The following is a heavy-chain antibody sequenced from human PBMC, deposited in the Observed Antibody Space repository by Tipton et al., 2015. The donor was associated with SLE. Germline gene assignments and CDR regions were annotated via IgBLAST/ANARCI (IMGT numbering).Heavy chain of an antibody. Sequence: SLRLSCAASGFTFDDYAMHWVRQAPGKGLAWVSGISWNSGSIGYVDSVKGRFTISRDNAKNSLYLQMNSLRAEDTALYYCAKDASDYYDSSGYHFDYWGQGTLVTVSS. D-gene: IGHD3-22*01. CDR1: GFTFDDYA. J-gene: IGHJ4*02. CDR3: AKDASDYYDSSGYHFDY. CDR2: ISWNSGSI. V-gene: IGHV3-9*01.